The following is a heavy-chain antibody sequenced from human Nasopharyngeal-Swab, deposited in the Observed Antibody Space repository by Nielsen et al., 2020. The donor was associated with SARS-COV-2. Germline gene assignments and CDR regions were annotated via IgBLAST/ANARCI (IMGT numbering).Heavy chain of an antibody. V-gene: IGHV1-58*01. CDR2: IVVGSGNT. CDR3: AAGVYYDFWSGYPPLDY. Sequence: SVKVSCKASGFTFTSSAVQWVRQARVQRLEWIGWIVVGSGNTNYAQKFQERVTITRDMSTSTAYMELSSLRSEDTAVYYCAAGVYYDFWSGYPPLDYWGQGTLVTVSS. D-gene: IGHD3-3*01. CDR1: GFTFTSSA. J-gene: IGHJ4*02.